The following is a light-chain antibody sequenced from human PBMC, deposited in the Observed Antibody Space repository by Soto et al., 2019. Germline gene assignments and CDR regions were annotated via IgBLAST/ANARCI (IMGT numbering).Light chain of an antibody. CDR2: DVN. CDR1: RSDIGAYNF. Sequence: QSALTQPASVSGSPGQSITISCTGTRSDIGAYNFVSWYQQHPGEVPMLILYDVNVRPSGVSNRFSGSKSGNTASLTISGLQAEDEADYYCTSWTTSTTMIFGGGTKLTVL. J-gene: IGLJ2*01. V-gene: IGLV2-14*03. CDR3: TSWTTSTTMI.